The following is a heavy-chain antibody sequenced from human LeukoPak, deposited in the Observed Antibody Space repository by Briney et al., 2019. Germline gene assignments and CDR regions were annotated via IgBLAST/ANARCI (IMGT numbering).Heavy chain of an antibody. D-gene: IGHD3-3*01. CDR2: IYHSGST. CDR1: GYSISSGYY. CDR3: ARIATEDFWSGYTYYFDY. V-gene: IGHV4-38-2*01. Sequence: SETLSLTCAVSGYSISSGYYWGWIRRPPGKGLEWIGSIYHSGSTYYNPSLKSRVTISVDTSKNQFSLKLSSVTAADTAVYYCARIATEDFWSGYTYYFDYWGQGTLVTVSS. J-gene: IGHJ4*02.